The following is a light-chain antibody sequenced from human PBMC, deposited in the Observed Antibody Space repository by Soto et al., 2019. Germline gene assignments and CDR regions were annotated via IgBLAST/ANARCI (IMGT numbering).Light chain of an antibody. V-gene: IGKV3-20*01. J-gene: IGKJ1*01. CDR1: QSVSSSY. Sequence: EIVLTQSPGTLSLSPGERATLFCRASQSVSSSYLAWYQQKPGQAPRLVIFGASNRATGIPDRFSGSGSGADFNLTISRMEPEDLAVYYCEPYGNSRWTFGQGTKVEIK. CDR3: EPYGNSRWT. CDR2: GAS.